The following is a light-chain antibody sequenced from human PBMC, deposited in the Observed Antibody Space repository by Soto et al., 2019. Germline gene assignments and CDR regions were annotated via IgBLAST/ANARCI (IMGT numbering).Light chain of an antibody. Sequence: EIVLTQSPATLSLLPGERATLSRRPGRSVRSYLAWYQQKPGQAPRLLTYDVSNWAAGIPARFSGSGSETDFTLTISNLVPEDFAVYYCRQRYAWPPITFGQGTRLEIK. CDR3: RQRYAWPPIT. CDR1: RSVRSY. V-gene: IGKV3-11*01. J-gene: IGKJ5*01. CDR2: DVS.